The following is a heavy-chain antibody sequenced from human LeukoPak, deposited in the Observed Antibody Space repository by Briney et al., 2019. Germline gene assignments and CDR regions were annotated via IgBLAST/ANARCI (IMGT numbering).Heavy chain of an antibody. D-gene: IGHD2-15*01. J-gene: IGHJ1*01. V-gene: IGHV3-30*02. CDR1: GFTFSSYG. CDR3: AKDVEYCSGGSCYPGEYFQH. Sequence: GGSLRLSCAASGFTFSSYGMHWVRQAPGKGLXXXXXXXXXXSNKYYADSVKGRFTISRDNSKNTLYLQMNSLRAEDTAVYYCAKDVEYCSGGSCYPGEYFQHWGQGTLVTVSS. CDR2: XXXXXSNK.